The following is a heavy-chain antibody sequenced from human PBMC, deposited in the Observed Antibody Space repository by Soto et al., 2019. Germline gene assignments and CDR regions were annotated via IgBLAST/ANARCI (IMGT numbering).Heavy chain of an antibody. CDR3: ARDRYSSGWIDGY. Sequence: GSLRLSCASSGFTFSSYWMHWIRQAPGKGLEWVSYISSSANTIYYADSVRGRFTISRDNAKNSLYLQMNSLRAEDTAVYYCARDRYSSGWIDGYWGQGTLVTVSS. D-gene: IGHD6-19*01. CDR2: ISSSANTI. V-gene: IGHV3-11*01. CDR1: GFTFSSYW. J-gene: IGHJ4*02.